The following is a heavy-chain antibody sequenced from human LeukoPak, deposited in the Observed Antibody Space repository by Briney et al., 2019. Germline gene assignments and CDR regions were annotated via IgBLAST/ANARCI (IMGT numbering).Heavy chain of an antibody. CDR1: GFTFSSYS. J-gene: IGHJ4*02. CDR3: ARDWDSSGWYEAYDY. V-gene: IGHV3-21*01. D-gene: IGHD6-19*01. CDR2: ISSSSSYI. Sequence: PGGSLRLSCAASGFTFSSYSMNWVRQAPGKGLEWVLSISSSSSYIYYADSVKGRFTISRDNAKNSLYLQMNSLRAEDTAVYYCARDWDSSGWYEAYDYWGQGTLVTVSS.